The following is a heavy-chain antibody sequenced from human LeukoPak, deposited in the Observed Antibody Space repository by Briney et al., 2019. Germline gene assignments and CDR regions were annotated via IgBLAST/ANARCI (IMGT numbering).Heavy chain of an antibody. D-gene: IGHD3-10*01. Sequence: SETLSLTCTVSGGSISSYYWSWIRQPAGKGLEWIGHFLHSGSTTYNPSLESRVTISVDTSKKNLSLKMTSVTAADTAVYYCATNAGPSEGDVLDIWGQGTMVTVSS. V-gene: IGHV4-59*01. J-gene: IGHJ3*02. CDR3: ATNAGPSEGDVLDI. CDR2: FLHSGST. CDR1: GGSISSYY.